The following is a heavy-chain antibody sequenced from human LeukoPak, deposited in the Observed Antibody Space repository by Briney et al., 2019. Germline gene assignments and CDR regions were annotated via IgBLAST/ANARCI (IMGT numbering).Heavy chain of an antibody. CDR1: GFTVSSNY. CDR2: ISSTGGTA. D-gene: IGHD2-15*01. Sequence: PGGSLRLSCAASGFTVSSNYMSWVRQAPGKGLEWVSAISSTGGTAYYADSVKGRFTISRDNSKNTLYLQMNSLRAEDTAIYYCAKNGDRGAYCSGGSCYPYYYYNMDVWGEGTTVTISS. V-gene: IGHV3-23*01. CDR3: AKNGDRGAYCSGGSCYPYYYYNMDV. J-gene: IGHJ6*03.